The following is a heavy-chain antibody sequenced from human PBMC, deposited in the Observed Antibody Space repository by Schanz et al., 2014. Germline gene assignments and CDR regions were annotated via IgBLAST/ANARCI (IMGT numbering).Heavy chain of an antibody. CDR2: ISYDGRNK. V-gene: IGHV3-30*06. D-gene: IGHD2-21*01. J-gene: IGHJ5*02. Sequence: GQLLESGGGVVQPGRSLRLSCAASGFIFSSYGLHWVRQAPGKGLEWVAVISYDGRNKYYADSVKGRFTISRDNSKNTLYLQMNSLRAEDTAVYYCARDLEGYDGGGGGFDPWGQGTLVTVSS. CDR3: ARDLEGYDGGGGGFDP. CDR1: GFIFSSYG.